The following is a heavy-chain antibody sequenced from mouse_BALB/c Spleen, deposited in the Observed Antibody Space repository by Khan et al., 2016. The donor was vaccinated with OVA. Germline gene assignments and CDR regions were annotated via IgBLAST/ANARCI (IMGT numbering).Heavy chain of an antibody. CDR2: IWSGGST. Sequence: QMQLEESGPGLVQPSQSLSITCTVSGFSLTNYGVHWVRQSPGKGLEWLGVIWSGGSTDYDAAFISRLSISKDNSKSQIFFKMNSLQTNDTALYYCARNGGGYFDYWGQGTTLTVSS. CDR1: GFSLTNYG. J-gene: IGHJ2*01. V-gene: IGHV2-2*02. CDR3: ARNGGGYFDY.